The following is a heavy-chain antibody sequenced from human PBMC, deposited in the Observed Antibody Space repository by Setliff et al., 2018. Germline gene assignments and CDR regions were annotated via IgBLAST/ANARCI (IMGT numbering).Heavy chain of an antibody. Sequence: ASVKVSCKVSGYTLTELSRHWVRQVPGKGLEWMGGFDPEDGETIYAQKFQGRVTMTEDTSTDTAYMELSSLRSEDTAVYYCARDGEYCSGGSCYSDIWGQGTMVTVSS. D-gene: IGHD2-15*01. CDR1: GYTLTELS. CDR3: ARDGEYCSGGSCYSDI. J-gene: IGHJ3*02. V-gene: IGHV1-24*01. CDR2: FDPEDGET.